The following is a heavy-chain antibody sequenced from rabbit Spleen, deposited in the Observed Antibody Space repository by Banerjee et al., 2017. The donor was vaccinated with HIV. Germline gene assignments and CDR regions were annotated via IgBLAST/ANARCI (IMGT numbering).Heavy chain of an antibody. CDR3: ARDLVASIGWNFNL. CDR2: INMVTGKS. D-gene: IGHD5-1*01. V-gene: IGHV1S40*01. CDR1: GFSFSSSDY. Sequence: QSLEESGGGLVQPEGSLALTCKASGFSFSSSDYICWVRQAPGKGLEWITCINMVTGKSVYAGWVSCRFIMSRTSSTTGTLEMTSLTAPDPAPNFRARDLVASIGWNFNLWGPGTLVTVS. J-gene: IGHJ4*01.